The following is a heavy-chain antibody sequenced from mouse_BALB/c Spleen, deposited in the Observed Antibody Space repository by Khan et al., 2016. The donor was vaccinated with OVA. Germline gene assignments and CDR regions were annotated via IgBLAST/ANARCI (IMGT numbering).Heavy chain of an antibody. CDR3: ARTASIKY. D-gene: IGHD1-2*01. CDR2: ISYSGSP. J-gene: IGHJ2*01. Sequence: EVQLQESGPGLEKPSQSLSLTCTVTGYSITSGYGWNWIRQFPGNKLEWMGYISYSGSPNYNPSLKSRISFSRDTSKNQLYLQLNSVTTEDTATYYCARTASIKYWGQGTTLTVSS. V-gene: IGHV3-2*02. CDR1: GYSITSGYG.